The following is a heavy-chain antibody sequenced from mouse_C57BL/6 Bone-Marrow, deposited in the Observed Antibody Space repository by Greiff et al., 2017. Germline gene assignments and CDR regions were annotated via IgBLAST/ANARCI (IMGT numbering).Heavy chain of an antibody. J-gene: IGHJ4*01. V-gene: IGHV1-81*01. CDR2: IYPRSGNT. CDR3: ATRSDGYYGYYYAMDY. CDR1: GYTFTSYG. Sequence: QVQLKQSGAELARPGASVKLSCKASGYTFTSYGISWVKQRTGQGLEWIGEIYPRSGNTYYNEKFKGKATLTADKSSSTAYMELRSLTSEDAAVYFCATRSDGYYGYYYAMDYWGQGTSLTVSS. D-gene: IGHD2-3*01.